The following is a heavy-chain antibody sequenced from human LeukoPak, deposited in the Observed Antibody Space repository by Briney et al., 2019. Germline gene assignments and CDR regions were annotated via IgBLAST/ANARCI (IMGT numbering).Heavy chain of an antibody. D-gene: IGHD3-22*01. J-gene: IGHJ3*02. Sequence: GGSLRLSCAASGFTFSSYSMNWVRQAPGKGLEWVANVKEDGSVKYYVDSVKGRFTISRDNAKNSLYLQMNSLRAEDMALYYCAKASTRSFTSGYYGDAFDIWGQGTMVSVSS. CDR1: GFTFSSYS. V-gene: IGHV3-7*03. CDR2: VKEDGSVK. CDR3: AKASTRSFTSGYYGDAFDI.